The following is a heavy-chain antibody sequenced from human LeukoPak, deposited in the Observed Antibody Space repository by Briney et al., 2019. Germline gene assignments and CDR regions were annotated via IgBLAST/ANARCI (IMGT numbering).Heavy chain of an antibody. CDR2: ISWNSGSI. CDR1: GFTFDDYA. CDR3: AKERWESCGGDCYSDYYGMDV. V-gene: IGHV3-9*01. D-gene: IGHD2-21*02. J-gene: IGHJ6*02. Sequence: GRSLRLSCAASGFTFDDYAMHWVRQAPGKGLEWVSGISWNSGSIGYADSVKGRFTISRDNAKNSLYLQMNSLRAEDTALYYCAKERWESCGGDCYSDYYGMDVWGQGTTVTVSS.